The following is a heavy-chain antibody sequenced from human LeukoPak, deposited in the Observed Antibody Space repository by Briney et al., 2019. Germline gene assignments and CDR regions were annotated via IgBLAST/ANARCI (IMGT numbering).Heavy chain of an antibody. CDR2: IRYDGSNK. D-gene: IGHD3-3*01. CDR3: AAGKTYYDFWSGFSPADY. V-gene: IGHV3-30*02. Sequence: GGSLRLSCAASGFTFSSYGMHWVRQAPGKGLEWVAFIRYDGSNKYYADSVKGRFTISRDNSKNTLYLQMNSLRAEDTAVYYCAAGKTYYDFWSGFSPADYWGQGTLVTVSS. CDR1: GFTFSSYG. J-gene: IGHJ4*02.